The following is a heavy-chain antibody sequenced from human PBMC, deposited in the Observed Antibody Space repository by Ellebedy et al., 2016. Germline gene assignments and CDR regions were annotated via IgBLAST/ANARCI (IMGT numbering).Heavy chain of an antibody. J-gene: IGHJ4*02. Sequence: SETLSLTCAVYGGSFSGYCWSWIRQPPGKGLEWIGEINHSGSTNYNPSLKSRVTISVDTSKNQFSLKLSSVTAADTAVYYCARVGGGSGYFDYWGQGTLVTVSS. CDR2: INHSGST. CDR3: ARVGGGSGYFDY. D-gene: IGHD2-15*01. V-gene: IGHV4-34*01. CDR1: GGSFSGYC.